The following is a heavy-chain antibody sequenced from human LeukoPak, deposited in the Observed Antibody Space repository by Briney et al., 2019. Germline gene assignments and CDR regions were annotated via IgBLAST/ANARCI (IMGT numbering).Heavy chain of an antibody. CDR3: AGEGGYAGYFDY. D-gene: IGHD5-12*01. CDR1: GGSISSYY. V-gene: IGHV4-59*01. CDR2: IYYSGST. Sequence: SQTLSLTCTVSGGSISSYYWSWIRQPPGKGLEWIGYIYYSGSTNYNPSLKSRVTISVDTSKNQFSLKLSSVTAADTAVYYCAGEGGYAGYFDYWGQGTLVTVSS. J-gene: IGHJ4*02.